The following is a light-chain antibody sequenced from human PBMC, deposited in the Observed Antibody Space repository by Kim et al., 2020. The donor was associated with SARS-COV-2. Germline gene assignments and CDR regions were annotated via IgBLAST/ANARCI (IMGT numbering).Light chain of an antibody. J-gene: IGLJ1*01. Sequence: SYELTQPPSVSASPGQAASITCSGDKLGNKYASWHQQKPGQSPVLVIYQDEKRPSGIPERFSGSNSGNSATLTISGTQAMDEADYFCLAWDSSSGSYVFG. CDR2: QDE. V-gene: IGLV3-1*01. CDR3: LAWDSSSGSYV. CDR1: KLGNKY.